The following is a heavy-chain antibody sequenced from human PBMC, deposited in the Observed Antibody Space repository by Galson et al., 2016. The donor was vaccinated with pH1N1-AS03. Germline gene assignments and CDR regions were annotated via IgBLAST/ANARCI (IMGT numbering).Heavy chain of an antibody. CDR2: IDPSDSYT. CDR1: GYSFTSYW. CDR3: ARLGGGAESTMIVVVPESSEDY. J-gene: IGHJ4*02. D-gene: IGHD3-22*01. V-gene: IGHV5-10-1*01. Sequence: QSGAEVKKPGESLRISCKGSGYSFTSYWISWVRQMPGKGLEWMGRIDPSDSYTNYSPSFHGHVTISADKSISPAYLQWSSLKASDTAMYYCARLGGGAESTMIVVVPESSEDYWGQGPLVTVSS.